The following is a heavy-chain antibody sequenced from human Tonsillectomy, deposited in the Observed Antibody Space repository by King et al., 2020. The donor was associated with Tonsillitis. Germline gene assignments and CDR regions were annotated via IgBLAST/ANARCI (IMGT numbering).Heavy chain of an antibody. CDR1: GFTFDDYA. V-gene: IGHV3-9*01. CDR2: ISWKRCGI. D-gene: IGHD6-13*01. CDR3: AKDITAAAAPHFYGMDV. J-gene: IGHJ6*02. Sequence: DVQLVESGGGLVQPGRSLRLSCAASGFTFDDYAMNWVRQAPGKGLEWVSGISWKRCGIGYADSVKGRFTISRDNAKNSLYLQMNSLRAWDTALYYCAKDITAAAAPHFYGMDVWGQGTTVTVSS.